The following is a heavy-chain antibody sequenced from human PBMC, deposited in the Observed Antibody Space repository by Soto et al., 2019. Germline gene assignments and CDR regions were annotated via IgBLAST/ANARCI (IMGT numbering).Heavy chain of an antibody. D-gene: IGHD6-25*01. J-gene: IGHJ6*02. CDR2: IIPIFGTA. Sequence: SVKVSCKASGGTFSSYAISWVRQDPGQGLEWMGGIIPIFGTANYAQKFQGRVTITADESTSTAYMELSSLRSEDTAVYYCARGPAGYYYYGMDVWGQGTTVTVSS. CDR1: GGTFSSYA. CDR3: ARGPAGYYYYGMDV. V-gene: IGHV1-69*13.